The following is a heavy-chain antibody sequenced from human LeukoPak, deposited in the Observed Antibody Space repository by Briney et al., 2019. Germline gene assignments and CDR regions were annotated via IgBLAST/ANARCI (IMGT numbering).Heavy chain of an antibody. V-gene: IGHV5-51*01. D-gene: IGHD6-13*01. CDR2: IYPGDSDT. CDR1: GYSFTSYW. J-gene: IGHJ4*02. Sequence: GESLKISCKGSGYSFTSYWIGWVRQMPGKGLEGMGIIYPGDSDTRYSPSFQGQVTISADKSISTAYLQWSSLKASDTAMYYCARKKAPYSSSWYGFDYWGQGTLVTVSS. CDR3: ARKKAPYSSSWYGFDY.